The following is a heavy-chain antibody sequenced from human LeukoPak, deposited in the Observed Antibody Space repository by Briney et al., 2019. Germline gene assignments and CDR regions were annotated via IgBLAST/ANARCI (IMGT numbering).Heavy chain of an antibody. D-gene: IGHD3-22*01. CDR2: ISGYNGQT. Sequence: GASVKVSCKASGYTFTSYTISWVRQAPGQGLEWMGWISGYNGQTHHTQLFQGRVTMTTDTSTSTAYMDLRSLRSDDTAVYYCARVRDYDSNTPEGVWGQGTLVTVSS. V-gene: IGHV1-18*01. CDR3: ARVRDYDSNTPEGV. CDR1: GYTFTSYT. J-gene: IGHJ4*02.